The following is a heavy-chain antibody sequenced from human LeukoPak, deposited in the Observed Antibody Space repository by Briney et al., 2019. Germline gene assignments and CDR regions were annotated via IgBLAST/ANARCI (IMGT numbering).Heavy chain of an antibody. CDR3: AKAAGAAAGYFDY. CDR2: ISWNSGSI. D-gene: IGHD6-13*01. Sequence: GRSLRLACAASGFTFDDYAMHWVWQAPGKGLEGVSGISWNSGSIGYADSVKGRFTISRDNAKNSLYLQMNSLRAEDMALYYCAKAAGAAAGYFDYWRQGTLVTVSS. J-gene: IGHJ4*02. CDR1: GFTFDDYA. V-gene: IGHV3-9*03.